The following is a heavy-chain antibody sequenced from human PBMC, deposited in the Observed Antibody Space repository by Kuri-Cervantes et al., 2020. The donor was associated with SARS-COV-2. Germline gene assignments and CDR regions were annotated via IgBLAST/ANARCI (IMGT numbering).Heavy chain of an antibody. CDR1: GGSISTYY. D-gene: IGHD1-26*01. V-gene: IGHV4-59*12. CDR3: ARPAYAGSFCGHYEH. CDR2: ISHSGAT. Sequence: SETLSLTCAVSGGSISTYYWTWIRQSPGKGLEWIGHISHSGATIYNPSLKSRVTISLARAESLHFSFALSLNSVTAADTAVYYCARPAYAGSFCGHYEHWGQGALVTVSS. J-gene: IGHJ1*01.